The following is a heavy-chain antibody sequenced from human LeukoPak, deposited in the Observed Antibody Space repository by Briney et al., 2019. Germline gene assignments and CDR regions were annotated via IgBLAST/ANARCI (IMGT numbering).Heavy chain of an antibody. CDR3: ARELMQSSGYRTSDY. CDR1: GFTFSSYS. Sequence: GGSLRLSCAASGFTFSSYSMNWVRQAPGKGLEWVSSISSSSSYIYYADSVKGRFTISRHNSQNTLYLQMNSLRAEDTAVYYCARELMQSSGYRTSDYWGQGTLVTVSS. D-gene: IGHD6-19*01. J-gene: IGHJ4*02. CDR2: ISSSSSYI. V-gene: IGHV3-21*04.